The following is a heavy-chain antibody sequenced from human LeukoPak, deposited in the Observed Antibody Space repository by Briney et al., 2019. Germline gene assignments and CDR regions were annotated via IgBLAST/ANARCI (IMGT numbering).Heavy chain of an antibody. CDR3: ARFFTYFYDSSGYPLDY. D-gene: IGHD3-22*01. Sequence: PGGSLRLSCAASGFTFRTYAMNWVRQAPGKGLEWVAVISDDGSNKYYAESVKGQFTISRDNAKNSLYLQMNSLRAEDTAVYYCARFFTYFYDSSGYPLDYWGQGTLVTVSS. J-gene: IGHJ4*02. V-gene: IGHV3-30*04. CDR1: GFTFRTYA. CDR2: ISDDGSNK.